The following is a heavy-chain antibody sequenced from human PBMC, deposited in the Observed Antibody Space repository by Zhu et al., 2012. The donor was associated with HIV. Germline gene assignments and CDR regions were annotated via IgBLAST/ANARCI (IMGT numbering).Heavy chain of an antibody. CDR2: IYHRGTI. CDR3: SREYCGSGSYQVPY. Sequence: QVQLQESGPGLVKASETLSLTCGVSGYSIRSGYYWGWIRQPPGKGLEWIGSIYHRGTIYYNPSLKSRVTLSMDTSKNQFSLKLSSVTAADTAVYYCSREYCGSGSYQVPYWGQGTRVIVAS. J-gene: IGHJ4*02. CDR1: GYSIRSGYY. D-gene: IGHD3-10*01. V-gene: IGHV4-38-2*02.